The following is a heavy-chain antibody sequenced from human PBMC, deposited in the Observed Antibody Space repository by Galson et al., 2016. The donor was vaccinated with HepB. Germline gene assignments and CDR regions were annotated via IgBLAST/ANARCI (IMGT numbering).Heavy chain of an antibody. V-gene: IGHV1-24*01. CDR3: AAGLDYHDSTSYNDPFDL. CDR1: EYILSELS. D-gene: IGHD3-22*01. J-gene: IGHJ3*01. Sequence: SVKVSCKVSEYILSELSMHWVRQAPGKGLEWMGGFDPEDGETIYAQKFQGRVTMTEDASTDTAYMELRSLRSDDTAVYFCAAGLDYHDSTSYNDPFDLWGQGTMVTVSS. CDR2: FDPEDGET.